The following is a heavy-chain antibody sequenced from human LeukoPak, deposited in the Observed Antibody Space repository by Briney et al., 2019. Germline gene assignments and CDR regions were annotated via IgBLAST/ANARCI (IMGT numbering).Heavy chain of an antibody. Sequence: SETLSLTCGVSGYSNSSGYYWGWIRQPPGKGLAWIGSFSHSGSTYYNPSLKSRVTISLDTSKNQFSLKLSSVTAEDTAIYYCARTDYYYFDYWGQGTLVTVSS. V-gene: IGHV4-38-2*01. CDR1: GYSNSSGYY. CDR3: ARTDYYYFDY. D-gene: IGHD3-9*01. J-gene: IGHJ4*02. CDR2: FSHSGST.